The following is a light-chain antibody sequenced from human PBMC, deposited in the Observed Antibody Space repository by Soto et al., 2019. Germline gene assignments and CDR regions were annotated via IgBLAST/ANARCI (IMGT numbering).Light chain of an antibody. V-gene: IGLV2-14*01. CDR3: ISYTSSSSSYV. J-gene: IGLJ1*01. CDR2: EVS. CDR1: SSDVGGYNY. Sequence: QSVVTQPACVSLSPGQSITISCTGTSSDVGGYNYVSWYQQHPGKAPKLMIYEVSNRPSGVSNRFSGSKSGNTASLTISGLQAEDEADYYCISYTSSSSSYVFGTGTKVTVL.